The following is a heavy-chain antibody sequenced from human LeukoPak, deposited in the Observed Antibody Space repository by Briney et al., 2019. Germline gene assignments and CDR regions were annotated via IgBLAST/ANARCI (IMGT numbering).Heavy chain of an antibody. V-gene: IGHV3-30*18. D-gene: IGHD3-22*01. J-gene: IGHJ4*02. CDR1: GFTFSSYG. CDR3: AKEHGYYYDSSGYSLFDY. Sequence: PGGSLRLSCAASGFTFSSYGMHWVRQAPGKGLEWVAVISYDGSNKYYADSVKGRFTISRDNPKNTLYLQMNSLRAEDTAVYYCAKEHGYYYDSSGYSLFDYWGQGTLVTVSS. CDR2: ISYDGSNK.